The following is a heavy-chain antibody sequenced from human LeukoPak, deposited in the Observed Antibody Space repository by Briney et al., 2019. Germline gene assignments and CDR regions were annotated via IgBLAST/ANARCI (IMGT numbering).Heavy chain of an antibody. V-gene: IGHV1-18*01. Sequence: ASVKLSCKASGYTFTSYGISWVRQAPGQGLEWMGWISAYNGNTNYAQKLQGRVTMTTDTSTSTAYMELRSLRSDDTAVYYCAREYYDFWSGYYTGPGYFDYWGQGTLVTVSS. CDR3: AREYYDFWSGYYTGPGYFDY. J-gene: IGHJ4*02. CDR1: GYTFTSYG. CDR2: ISAYNGNT. D-gene: IGHD3-3*01.